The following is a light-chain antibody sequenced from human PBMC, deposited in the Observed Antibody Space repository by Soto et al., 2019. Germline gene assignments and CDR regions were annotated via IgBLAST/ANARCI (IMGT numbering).Light chain of an antibody. CDR2: KAS. CDR1: QSISSW. Sequence: DIQLTQSPSTLSASVGDRVIIACRASQSISSWLAWYQQKPGKAPNLLIYKASSLERGVPSRFSGSGSGTEFTLTISSLQADDFATYYCQQYNNYPLTFGGGTNVEIK. J-gene: IGKJ4*01. V-gene: IGKV1-5*03. CDR3: QQYNNYPLT.